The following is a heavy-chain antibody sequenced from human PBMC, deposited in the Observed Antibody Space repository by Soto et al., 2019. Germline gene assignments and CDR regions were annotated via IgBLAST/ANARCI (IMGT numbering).Heavy chain of an antibody. CDR1: GYSISNYY. D-gene: IGHD6-6*01. CDR3: ASADGNNFVPFDN. V-gene: IGHV4-59*01. Sequence: SETLSLTCTVSGYSISNYYWSWFRQPPGKGLEWIGYIFYSGNTNYNPSLRSRVTISVATSKNQFSLKLRSVTAADTAVYFCASADGNNFVPFDNWGQGTLVTVSS. CDR2: IFYSGNT. J-gene: IGHJ4*02.